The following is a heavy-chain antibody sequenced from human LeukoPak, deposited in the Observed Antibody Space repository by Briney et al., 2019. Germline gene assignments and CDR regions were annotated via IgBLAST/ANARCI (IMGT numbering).Heavy chain of an antibody. Sequence: ASVKVSCKASGYTFTSYYMHWVRQAPGQGLEWMGCINPNSGDTNYAQKFQGRVTMTRDTSISTAYMDLSRLRSDDTAVYYCARLMGYCSSTSCHPGWFAPWGQGTLVTVSS. J-gene: IGHJ5*02. CDR2: INPNSGDT. D-gene: IGHD2-2*01. CDR1: GYTFTSYY. V-gene: IGHV1-2*02. CDR3: ARLMGYCSSTSCHPGWFAP.